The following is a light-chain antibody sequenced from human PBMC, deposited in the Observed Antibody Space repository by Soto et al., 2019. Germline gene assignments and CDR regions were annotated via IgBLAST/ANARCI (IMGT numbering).Light chain of an antibody. Sequence: EIVLTQSPGTLSLSPGERATLSCRASQSVSSSYLAWYQQKPGQAPRLLIYGASSRATGIPDRFSGSGSGKDFTLTISRLEPEDFAVYYCQQYSSSRTFGQGTKVEIK. CDR1: QSVSSSY. CDR3: QQYSSSRT. J-gene: IGKJ1*01. CDR2: GAS. V-gene: IGKV3-20*01.